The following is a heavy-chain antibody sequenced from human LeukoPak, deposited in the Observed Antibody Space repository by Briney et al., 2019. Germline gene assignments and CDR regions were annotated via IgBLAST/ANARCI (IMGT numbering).Heavy chain of an antibody. CDR3: ARDSRLAAAAYYFDY. CDR2: ISYDGSNK. CDR1: GFTFSSYA. D-gene: IGHD6-13*01. Sequence: GGSLRLSCAASGFTFSSYAMHWVRQAPGKGLEWVAVISYDGSNKYYADSVKGRFTISRDNSKNALYLQMNSLRAEDTAVYYCARDSRLAAAAYYFDYWGRGTLVTVSS. J-gene: IGHJ4*02. V-gene: IGHV3-30*01.